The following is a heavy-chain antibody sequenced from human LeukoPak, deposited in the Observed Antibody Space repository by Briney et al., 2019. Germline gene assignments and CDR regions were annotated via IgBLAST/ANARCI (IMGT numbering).Heavy chain of an antibody. J-gene: IGHJ4*02. CDR3: ARESDFWSGYYYLDY. D-gene: IGHD3-3*01. CDR2: ISAYNGNT. V-gene: IGHV1-18*04. CDR1: GYTFTGYY. Sequence: GASVKVSCKASGYTFTGYYMHWVRQAPGQGLEWMGWISAYNGNTNYAQKLQGRVTMTTDTSTSTAYMELRSLRSDDTAVYYCARESDFWSGYYYLDYWGQGTLVTVSS.